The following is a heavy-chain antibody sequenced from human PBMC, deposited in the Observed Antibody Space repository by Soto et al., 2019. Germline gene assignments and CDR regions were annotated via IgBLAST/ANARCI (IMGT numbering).Heavy chain of an antibody. J-gene: IGHJ5*02. CDR3: ARVAYCGGDRQRGFAP. V-gene: IGHV4-59*01. D-gene: IGHD2-21*02. Sequence: PPETPSLPSRGSGGPPRRYYLSWSRQPPGKGLEWIDYIYYSGSTDHSPSLKSRVTMSIDMSQNQVSLKLTSVTTADTAVYYCARVAYCGGDRQRGFAPWAQGTLVTVSS. CDR2: IYYSGST. CDR1: GGPPRRYY.